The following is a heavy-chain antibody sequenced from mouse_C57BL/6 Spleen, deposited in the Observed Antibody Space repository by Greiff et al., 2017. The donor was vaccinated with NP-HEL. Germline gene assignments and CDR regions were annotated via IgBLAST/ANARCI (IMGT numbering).Heavy chain of an antibody. J-gene: IGHJ4*01. V-gene: IGHV1-64*01. D-gene: IGHD1-1*01. Sequence: VQLQQPGAELVKPGASVKLSCKASGYTFTSYWMHWVKQRPGQGLEWIGMIHPNSGSTNYNEKFKSKATLTVDKSSSTAYMQLSSLTSEDSAVYYCARSALLRSYYAMDYWGQGTSVTVSS. CDR3: ARSALLRSYYAMDY. CDR1: GYTFTSYW. CDR2: IHPNSGST.